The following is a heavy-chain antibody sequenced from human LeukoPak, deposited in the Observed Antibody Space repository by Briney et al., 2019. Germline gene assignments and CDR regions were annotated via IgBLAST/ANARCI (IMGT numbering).Heavy chain of an antibody. J-gene: IGHJ6*02. CDR3: ARAPFGCSGGSCYSYYYGMDV. D-gene: IGHD2-15*01. Sequence: GASVKVSCKASGYTFTSYDINWVRQATGQGLEWMGWMNPNSGNTGYAQKFQGRVTMTRNTSISTAYMELSSLRSEDTAVYYCARAPFGCSGGSCYSYYYGMDVWGQGTTVTVSS. V-gene: IGHV1-8*01. CDR1: GYTFTSYD. CDR2: MNPNSGNT.